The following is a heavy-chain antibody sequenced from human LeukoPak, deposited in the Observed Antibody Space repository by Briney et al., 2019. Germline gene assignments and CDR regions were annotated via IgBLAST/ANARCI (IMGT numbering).Heavy chain of an antibody. Sequence: GGSLRLSCVATGFTSKSVSMSWVRQAPGKGLEWVAFIGHVAGDIFYADSVKGRFTISRDDANDSVYLQMNSLRVDDTAVYFCARVPYTGSMFDYWGHGTLVTVSS. CDR1: GFTSKSVS. CDR3: ARVPYTGSMFDY. CDR2: IGHVAGDI. D-gene: IGHD1-1*01. J-gene: IGHJ4*01. V-gene: IGHV3-21*01.